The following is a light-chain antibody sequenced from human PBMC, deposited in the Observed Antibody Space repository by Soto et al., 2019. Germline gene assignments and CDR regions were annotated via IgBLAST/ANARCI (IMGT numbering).Light chain of an antibody. CDR3: SSYAGSNNLV. Sequence: QSALTQPPSASGSPGQSFTISCTGTSSDVGGYNYVSWYQQHPGKAPKLMIYEVSKRPSGVPDRFSGSKSGNTASLTVSGLQAEDEADYYCSSYAGSNNLVFGGRTKVTVL. J-gene: IGLJ3*02. CDR2: EVS. CDR1: SSDVGGYNY. V-gene: IGLV2-8*01.